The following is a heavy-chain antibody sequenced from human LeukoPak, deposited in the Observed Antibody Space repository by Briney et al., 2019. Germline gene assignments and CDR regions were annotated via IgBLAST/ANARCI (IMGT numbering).Heavy chain of an antibody. CDR2: IYPGDSDT. V-gene: IGHV5-51*01. J-gene: IGHJ3*02. D-gene: IGHD3-22*01. Sequence: LGESLKISCKGSGYKFSNYWIGWVRQLPGKGLEWMGLIYPGDSDTRYSPSFEGQVTFSADKAISTAYLQWRSLKASDTAMYYCARPYDSSGYSYDAFDIWGQGTMVTVSS. CDR3: ARPYDSSGYSYDAFDI. CDR1: GYKFSNYW.